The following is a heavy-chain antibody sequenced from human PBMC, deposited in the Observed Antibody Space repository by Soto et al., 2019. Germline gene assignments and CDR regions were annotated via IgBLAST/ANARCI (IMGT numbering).Heavy chain of an antibody. D-gene: IGHD2-15*01. CDR2: INPRGGT. J-gene: IGHJ4*02. Sequence: QVQLVQSGAEVKKPGASVKISCKASGDTFTSYYMHWVRQAPGQGLEWMGIINPRGGTSYAQKFQGRVTMTRDTSTSTVYMELSSLRSEDTAVYYCARVYCSGGSCYGIDYWGQGTLVTVSS. CDR3: ARVYCSGGSCYGIDY. CDR1: GDTFTSYY. V-gene: IGHV1-46*01.